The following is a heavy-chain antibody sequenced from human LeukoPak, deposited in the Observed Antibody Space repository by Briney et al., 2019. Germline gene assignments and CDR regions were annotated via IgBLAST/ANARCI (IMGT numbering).Heavy chain of an antibody. Sequence: GGSLRLSCVASGFTFSSRDWMTWVRQAPGKGLEWVANIKQDGSEKNYVDSVKGRFTISRDNAKNSVDLQMNSLRVEDTAVYYCAKGGAVADDYWGQGTLVTVSS. J-gene: IGHJ4*02. CDR3: AKGGAVADDY. CDR2: IKQDGSEK. V-gene: IGHV3-7*01. D-gene: IGHD6-19*01. CDR1: GFTFSSRDW.